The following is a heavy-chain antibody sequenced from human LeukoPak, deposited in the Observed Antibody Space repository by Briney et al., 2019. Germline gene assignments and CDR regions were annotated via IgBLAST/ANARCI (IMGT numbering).Heavy chain of an antibody. CDR2: ISGSGGST. Sequence: GGSLRLSCAASGFSFSSHAMSWVRQAPGKGLEWVAAISGSGGSTYHADSVRGRFTVSRDNSKNTLYLQMNSLRAEDTATYYCAKGGETTVTIYYYYGMDVWGQGTTVTVSS. CDR3: AKGGETTVTIYYYYGMDV. D-gene: IGHD4-17*01. J-gene: IGHJ6*02. V-gene: IGHV3-23*01. CDR1: GFSFSSHA.